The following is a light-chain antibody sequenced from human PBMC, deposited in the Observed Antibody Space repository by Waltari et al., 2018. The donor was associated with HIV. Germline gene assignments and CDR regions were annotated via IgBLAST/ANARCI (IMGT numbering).Light chain of an antibody. J-gene: IGKJ4*01. CDR2: DAS. CDR1: QDISNY. CDR3: QQYDNLPS. V-gene: IGKV1-33*01. Sequence: DIQMTQSPSPLSEALGDKVTITCQASQDISNYLNWYQQKPGKAPKLLIYDASNLETGVPSRFSGSGSGTDFTFTISSLQPEDIATYYCQQYDNLPSFGGGTKVEIK.